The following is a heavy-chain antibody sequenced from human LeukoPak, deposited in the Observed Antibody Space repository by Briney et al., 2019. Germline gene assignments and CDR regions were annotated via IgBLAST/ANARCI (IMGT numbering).Heavy chain of an antibody. CDR3: ASGSYYYVSDF. V-gene: IGHV3-30*02. CDR1: GFTFSSYG. J-gene: IGHJ4*02. CDR2: IGYGGSNK. D-gene: IGHD1-26*01. Sequence: GGSLRLSCAASGFTFSSYGMHWVRQAPGKGLEWVAFIGYGGSNKFHGESVKGRFTTSRDNSKNTLYLQMNSLKVEDTAVYYCASGSYYYVSDFWGQGTLVTVSS.